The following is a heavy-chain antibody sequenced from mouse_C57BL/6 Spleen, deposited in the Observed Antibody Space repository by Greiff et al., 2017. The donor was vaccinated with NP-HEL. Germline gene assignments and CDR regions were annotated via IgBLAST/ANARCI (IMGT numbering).Heavy chain of an antibody. CDR3: ARSHGRDWYFDV. CDR2: IYPGSGNT. V-gene: IGHV1-66*01. Sequence: QVQLKESGPELVKPGASVKISCKASGYSFTSYYIHWVKQRPGQGLEWIGWIYPGSGNTKYNEKFKGKATLTADTSSSTAYMQLSSLTSEDSAVYYCARSHGRDWYFDVWGTGTTVTVSS. D-gene: IGHD1-1*01. J-gene: IGHJ1*03. CDR1: GYSFTSYY.